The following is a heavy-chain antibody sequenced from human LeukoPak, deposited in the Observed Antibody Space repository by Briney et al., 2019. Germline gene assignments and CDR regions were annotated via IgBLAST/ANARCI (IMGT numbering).Heavy chain of an antibody. D-gene: IGHD3-10*01. CDR3: ARHNYDSGRPLDY. J-gene: IGHJ4*02. V-gene: IGHV3-23*01. CDR1: GFTFSSYA. CDR2: IGGGGGTT. Sequence: GGSLRLSCAASGFTFSSYAMSWVRQAPGKGLEWLSTIGGGGGTTYYADSVKGRFTISRDNSKNTLELQMDSLRAEDTAVYYCARHNYDSGRPLDYWGQGTLVTVSS.